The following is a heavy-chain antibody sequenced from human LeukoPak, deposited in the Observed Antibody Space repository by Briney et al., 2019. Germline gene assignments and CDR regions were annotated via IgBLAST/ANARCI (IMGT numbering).Heavy chain of an antibody. J-gene: IGHJ6*03. D-gene: IGHD1-26*01. Sequence: GGSLRLSCAASGFTFSNAWMSWVRQAPGKGLEWVGRIKSKTDGGTTDYAAPVKGRFTISRDDSKNTLYLQMNSLKTEDTAVYYCTTDRDGSYYYYYMDVWGKGTTVTVPS. V-gene: IGHV3-15*01. CDR2: IKSKTDGGTT. CDR3: TTDRDGSYYYYYMDV. CDR1: GFTFSNAW.